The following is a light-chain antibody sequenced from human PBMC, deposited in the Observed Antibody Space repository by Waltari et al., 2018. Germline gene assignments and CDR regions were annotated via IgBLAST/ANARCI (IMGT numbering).Light chain of an antibody. CDR1: SSDVGAYNY. Sequence: QSALTQPPPASGSPGQSVTISCTGTSSDVGAYNYVSWYQQYPDKAPKLMSYEVTKRPAGVPDRFSGSKSGNTASLTVSGLQAEDEADYYCISYAGNNKYVLGAGTKVTVL. CDR3: ISYAGNNKYV. V-gene: IGLV2-8*01. J-gene: IGLJ1*01. CDR2: EVT.